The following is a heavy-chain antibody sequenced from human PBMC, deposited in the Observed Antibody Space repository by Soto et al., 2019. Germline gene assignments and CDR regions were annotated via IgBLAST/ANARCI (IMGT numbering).Heavy chain of an antibody. J-gene: IGHJ4*02. D-gene: IGHD3-22*01. Sequence: NPSETLSLTCAVYGGSFSGYYWSWIRQPPGKGLEWIGEINHSGSTNYNPSLKSRVTISVDTSKNQFSLKLSSVTAADTAVYYCARGSLRGDSSGYYYLYFDYWGQGTLVTVSS. CDR2: INHSGST. CDR1: GGSFSGYY. V-gene: IGHV4-34*01. CDR3: ARGSLRGDSSGYYYLYFDY.